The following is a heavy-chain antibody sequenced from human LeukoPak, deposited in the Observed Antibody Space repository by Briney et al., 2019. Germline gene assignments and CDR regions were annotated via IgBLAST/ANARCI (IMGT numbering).Heavy chain of an antibody. J-gene: IGHJ3*02. D-gene: IGHD4-17*01. CDR2: INWNGGST. CDR1: GFTFDDYG. CDR3: AREGLGMTTHAFDI. V-gene: IGHV3-20*04. Sequence: PGGSLRLSCAASGFTFDDYGMSWVRQAPGKGLEWVSGINWNGGSTGYADSVKGRFTISRDNAKNSLYPQMNSLRAEDTALYYCAREGLGMTTHAFDIWGQGTMVTVSS.